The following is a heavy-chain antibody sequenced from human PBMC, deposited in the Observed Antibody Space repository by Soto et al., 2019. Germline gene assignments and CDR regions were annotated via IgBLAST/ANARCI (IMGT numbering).Heavy chain of an antibody. Sequence: QVQLVQSGAEVKRPGSSVKVSCKASGDTFNFYSINWVRQAPGVGLEGVGSVNPILSMSNYAQRFQGGVTMIADKTTSTAYMELRSLRSEDTAIYYCASSYGSGYRAFDYWGQGALVTVSS. CDR2: VNPILSMS. CDR1: GDTFNFYS. CDR3: ASSYGSGYRAFDY. J-gene: IGHJ4*02. D-gene: IGHD3-10*01. V-gene: IGHV1-69*02.